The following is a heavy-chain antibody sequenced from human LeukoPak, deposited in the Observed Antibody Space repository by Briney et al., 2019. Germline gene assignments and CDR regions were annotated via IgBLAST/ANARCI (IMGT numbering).Heavy chain of an antibody. V-gene: IGHV4-4*07. CDR1: GGSISSYY. Sequence: PSETLSLTCTVSGGSISSYYWSWIRQPAGKGLEWIGRIHTSGSTNYNPSLKSRVTMSVDTSKNQFSLKLSSVTAADTAVYYCARERYNWNDRDAFDIWGQGTMVTVSS. CDR3: ARERYNWNDRDAFDI. CDR2: IHTSGST. D-gene: IGHD1-20*01. J-gene: IGHJ3*02.